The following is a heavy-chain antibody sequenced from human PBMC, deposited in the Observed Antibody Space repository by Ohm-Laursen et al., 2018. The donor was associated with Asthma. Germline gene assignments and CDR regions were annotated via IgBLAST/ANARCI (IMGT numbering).Heavy chain of an antibody. CDR1: GGSISSGHYY. CDR2: IHYSGST. D-gene: IGHD4-17*01. V-gene: IGHV4-39*07. CDR3: ARGMTTPYYFDY. J-gene: IGHJ4*02. Sequence: SETLSLTCTVSGGSISSGHYYWTWIRQRPGKGLEWIGNIHYSGSTNYNPSLKSRVTISVDKSKNQLSLKLSSVTAADTAVYYCARGMTTPYYFDYWGQGTLVTVSS.